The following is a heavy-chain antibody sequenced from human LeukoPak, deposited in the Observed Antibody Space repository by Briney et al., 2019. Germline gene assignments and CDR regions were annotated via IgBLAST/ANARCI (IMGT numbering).Heavy chain of an antibody. Sequence: GRSLILSCAASGFTFSSYAMHWVRQAPGKGLEWVAIISYDGNNRYYADSVKGRFTISRDNSNNPLYLQMNSLRGDDTAVYYCARGPRYSSGLAQAVALRGLIDYWGQGTLVTVSS. D-gene: IGHD6-19*01. CDR1: GFTFSSYA. V-gene: IGHV3-30-3*01. CDR2: ISYDGNNR. J-gene: IGHJ4*02. CDR3: ARGPRYSSGLAQAVALRGLIDY.